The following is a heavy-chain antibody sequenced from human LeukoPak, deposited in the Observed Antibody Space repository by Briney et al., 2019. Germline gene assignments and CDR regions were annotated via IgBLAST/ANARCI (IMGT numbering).Heavy chain of an antibody. D-gene: IGHD1-26*01. CDR2: IYSGGST. CDR3: ARGQSYYEAFDI. J-gene: IGHJ3*02. V-gene: IGHV3-53*01. Sequence: GGSLRLSCAASGFTVSSNYMSWVRQAPGKGLEWVSVIYSGGSTNYADSVKGRFTISRDNSKNTLPLQMNSLRVEDTAVYYCARGQSYYEAFDIWGQGTMVTVSS. CDR1: GFTVSSNY.